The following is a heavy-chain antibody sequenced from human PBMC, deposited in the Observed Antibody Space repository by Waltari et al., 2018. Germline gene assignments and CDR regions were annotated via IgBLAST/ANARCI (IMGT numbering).Heavy chain of an antibody. CDR1: GFTFGDYA. D-gene: IGHD3-10*01. J-gene: IGHJ4*02. CDR3: TRDRPITMVREKRANKESLFDY. CDR2: IRSKAYGGTT. Sequence: EVQLVESGGGLVQPGRSLRLSCTASGFTFGDYAMSWFRQAPGKGLEWVGFIRSKAYGGTTEYAASVKGRFTISRDDSKSIAYLQMNSLKTEDTAVYYCTRDRPITMVREKRANKESLFDYWGQGTLVTVSS. V-gene: IGHV3-49*03.